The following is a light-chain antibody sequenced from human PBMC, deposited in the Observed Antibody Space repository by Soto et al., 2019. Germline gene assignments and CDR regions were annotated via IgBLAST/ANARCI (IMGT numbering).Light chain of an antibody. CDR3: QQRSSWPLT. J-gene: IGKJ4*01. CDR1: QSVSSY. CDR2: DAS. Sequence: EIVLTQSPATLSLSPGERATLSCRASQSVSSYLAWYHQKPGQAPRLLIYDASNRATGIPARFSGSGSGTDFTLTISSREPEDFAVYYGQQRSSWPLTFGGGTKVEIK. V-gene: IGKV3-11*01.